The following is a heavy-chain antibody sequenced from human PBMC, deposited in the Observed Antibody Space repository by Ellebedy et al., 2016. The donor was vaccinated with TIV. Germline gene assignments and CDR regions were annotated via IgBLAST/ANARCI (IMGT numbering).Heavy chain of an antibody. D-gene: IGHD3-16*01. CDR1: GVSINSRAHY. V-gene: IGHV4-31*01. CDR3: TRHGGPDSYAGS. J-gene: IGHJ4*02. CDR2: IHYSGAT. Sequence: MPSETLSLTCSVSGVSINSRAHYWSWIRQHPGKGLEWLGYIHYSGATSYNPSLKSPVSISVDTSKNQFSLKMTSVTAADTAVYYCTRHGGPDSYAGSWGQGILVTVS.